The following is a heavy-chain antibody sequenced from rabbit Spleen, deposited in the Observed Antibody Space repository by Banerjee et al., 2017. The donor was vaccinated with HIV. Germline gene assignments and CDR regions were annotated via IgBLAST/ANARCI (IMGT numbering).Heavy chain of an antibody. Sequence: QSLEESGGDLVKPGASLTLTCTASGFSFSAGYYMCWVRQAPGKGLEWIACIHGGSGSTYYATWAKGRFTCSKTSSTTVTLQMTSLTVADTATYFCARDTGSSFSSYGMDLWGPGTLVTVS. V-gene: IGHV1S40*01. CDR2: IHGGSGST. CDR3: ARDTGSSFSSYGMDL. J-gene: IGHJ6*01. D-gene: IGHD8-1*01. CDR1: GFSFSAGYY.